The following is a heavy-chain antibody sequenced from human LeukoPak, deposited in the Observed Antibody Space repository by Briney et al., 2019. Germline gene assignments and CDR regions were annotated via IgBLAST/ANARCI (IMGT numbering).Heavy chain of an antibody. CDR2: IIPIFGTA. D-gene: IGHD2-15*01. CDR3: AREDLIRESVVAATGLLAY. V-gene: IGHV1-69*05. J-gene: IGHJ4*02. CDR1: GYTFSSYG. Sequence: ASVKVSCKASGYTFSSYGISWVRQAPGQGLGWMGGIIPIFGTANYAQKFQGRVTITTDESTSTAYMELSSLRSEDTAVYYCAREDLIRESVVAATGLLAYWGQGTLVTVSS.